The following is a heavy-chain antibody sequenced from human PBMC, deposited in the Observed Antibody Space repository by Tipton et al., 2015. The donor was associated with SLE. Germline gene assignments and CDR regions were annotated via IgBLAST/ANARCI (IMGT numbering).Heavy chain of an antibody. J-gene: IGHJ4*02. Sequence: LRLSCTVSGGSISSSSYYWSWIRQPPGKGLEWIGEINHSGSTNYNPSLKSRVTISVDTSKNQLSLKLSSVTAADTAVYYCARTSYGSGSYQHWGQGTLVIVSS. V-gene: IGHV4-39*07. CDR1: GGSISSSSYY. D-gene: IGHD3-10*01. CDR2: INHSGST. CDR3: ARTSYGSGSYQH.